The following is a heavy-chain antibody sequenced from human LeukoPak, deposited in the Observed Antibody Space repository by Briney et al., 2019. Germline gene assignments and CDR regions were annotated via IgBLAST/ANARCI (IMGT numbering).Heavy chain of an antibody. Sequence: PGGSLRLSCAASGFTFSSYAMSWVRHAPGKGLEWVSAISGSGGSTYYADSVKGRFTISRDNSKNTLYLQMNSLRAEDTAVYYCAKGIAAADFNWFDPWGQGTPVTVSS. V-gene: IGHV3-23*01. CDR2: ISGSGGST. CDR1: GFTFSSYA. D-gene: IGHD6-13*01. CDR3: AKGIAAADFNWFDP. J-gene: IGHJ5*02.